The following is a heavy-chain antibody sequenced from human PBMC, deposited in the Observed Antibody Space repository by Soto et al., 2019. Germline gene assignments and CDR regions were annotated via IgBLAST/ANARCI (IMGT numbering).Heavy chain of an antibody. CDR1: GYIFTTYG. CDR3: ARVQGQLSGSYSRYFDY. D-gene: IGHD1-26*01. J-gene: IGHJ4*02. Sequence: ASVKVSCKTSGYIFTTYGLSWVRQAPGQGLEWMGWISAYNGNTNYAQNLQGRVTMTTDTSTRTAYMELSNLRSDDTAVYYCARVQGQLSGSYSRYFDYWGQGTLVTVPS. V-gene: IGHV1-18*01. CDR2: ISAYNGNT.